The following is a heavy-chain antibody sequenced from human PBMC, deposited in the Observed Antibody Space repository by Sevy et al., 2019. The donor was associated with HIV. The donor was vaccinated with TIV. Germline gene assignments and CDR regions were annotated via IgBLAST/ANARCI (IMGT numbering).Heavy chain of an antibody. CDR2: ISYDGSNK. CDR1: GFTFSSYA. D-gene: IGHD3-16*01. V-gene: IGHV3-30-3*01. J-gene: IGHJ6*02. Sequence: GGSLRLSCAASGFTFSSYAMHWVRQAPGKGLEWVAVISYDGSNKYYADSVKGRFTISRDNSKNTLYLQMNSLRAEDTAVYYCARDLLGPGQQTYYYYGMDVWGQGTTVTVSS. CDR3: ARDLLGPGQQTYYYYGMDV.